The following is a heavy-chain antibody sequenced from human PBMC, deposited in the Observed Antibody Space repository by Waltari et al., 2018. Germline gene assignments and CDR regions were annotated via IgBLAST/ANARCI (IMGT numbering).Heavy chain of an antibody. Sequence: EVQLVESGGGMVRPGGSLRLSCAASGFTFDDYGLSWVRQAPGKGLEWVSGINWNGGSTGYADSVKGRFTISRDNAKNSLYLQMNSLRAEDTALYYCARRFGGVIDDAFDIWGQGTMVTVSS. D-gene: IGHD3-16*02. J-gene: IGHJ3*02. CDR2: INWNGGST. CDR1: GFTFDDYG. CDR3: ARRFGGVIDDAFDI. V-gene: IGHV3-20*04.